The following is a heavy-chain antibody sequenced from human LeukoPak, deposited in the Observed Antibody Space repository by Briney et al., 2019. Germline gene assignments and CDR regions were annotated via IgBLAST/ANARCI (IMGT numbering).Heavy chain of an antibody. J-gene: IGHJ4*02. CDR3: ARRSSGRPVDY. CDR2: IYYSGTT. Sequence: SETLSLTCTVSGGSISSSSSYWGWIRQPPGKGLEWIGSIYYSGTTYYNPSLKSRVTISRDTSKDQFSLRLSSVTAADTAVYYCARRSSGRPVDYWGQGTLVTVSS. V-gene: IGHV4-39*07. D-gene: IGHD3-3*01. CDR1: GGSISSSSSY.